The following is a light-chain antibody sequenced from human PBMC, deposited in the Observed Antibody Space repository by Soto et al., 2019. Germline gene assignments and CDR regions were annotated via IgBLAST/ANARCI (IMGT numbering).Light chain of an antibody. J-gene: IGKJ4*01. Sequence: AIPLTQSPPSLSASVGDRVTITCRANQDITRALAWYQQKPGNPPKVLIYDASSLERGVPSRFSGSGSGTDFTLSISSLQPEDFATYYCQQFKSYPLTFGGGTRVEVK. CDR2: DAS. V-gene: IGKV1-13*02. CDR3: QQFKSYPLT. CDR1: QDITRA.